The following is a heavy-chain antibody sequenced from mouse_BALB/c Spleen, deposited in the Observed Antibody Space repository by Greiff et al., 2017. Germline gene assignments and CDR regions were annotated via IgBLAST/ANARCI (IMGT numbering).Heavy chain of an antibody. CDR1: GYTFSSYW. D-gene: IGHD2-10*02. V-gene: IGHV1-9*01. Sequence: QVQLKESGAELMKPGASVKISCKATGYTFSSYWIEWVKQRPGHGLEWIGEILPGSGSTNYNEKFKGKATFTADTSSNTAYMQLSSLTSEDSAVYYCARRVVWRFAYWGQGTLVTVSA. CDR3: ARRVVWRFAY. J-gene: IGHJ3*01. CDR2: ILPGSGST.